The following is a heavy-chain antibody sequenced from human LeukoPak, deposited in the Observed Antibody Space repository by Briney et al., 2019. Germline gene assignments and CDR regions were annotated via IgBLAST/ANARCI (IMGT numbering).Heavy chain of an antibody. V-gene: IGHV3-23*01. D-gene: IGHD3-10*01. CDR1: GFTFSSYG. J-gene: IGHJ4*02. CDR3: AKSTGGSGSYYSSDY. Sequence: GSLRLSCAASGFTFSSYGMHWVRQAPGKGLEWVSEISGSGGSTNYADSVKGRFTISRENSKNTLYLQMNSLRAEDTALYYCAKSTGGSGSYYSSDYWGQGTLVTVSS. CDR2: ISGSGGST.